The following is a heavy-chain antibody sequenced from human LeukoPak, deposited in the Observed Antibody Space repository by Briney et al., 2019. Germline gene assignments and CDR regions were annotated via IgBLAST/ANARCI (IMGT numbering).Heavy chain of an antibody. CDR2: IKQDGSEK. V-gene: IGHV3-7*01. D-gene: IGHD7-27*01. CDR3: ARDRSKTSGEPLDY. CDR1: GFTFSSYA. Sequence: PGGSLRLSCAASGFTFSSYAMSWVRQAPGKGLEWVANIKQDGSEKYYVDSVKGRFTISRDNAKNSLYLQMNSLRAEDTAVYYCARDRSKTSGEPLDYWGQGTLVTVSS. J-gene: IGHJ4*02.